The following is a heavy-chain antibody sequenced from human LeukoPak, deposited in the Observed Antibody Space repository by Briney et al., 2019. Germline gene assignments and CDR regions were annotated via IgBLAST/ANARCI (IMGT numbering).Heavy chain of an antibody. CDR2: ISRSGGDT. V-gene: IGHV3-11*01. Sequence: LSLTCAVYGGSFSGYYWSWIRQPPGKGLQWVSTISRSGGDTYYADSVKGRFTISRDNATNSLYLQMNRLRAEDTAVYYCARNMVRAVLAYGYYYGMDVWGQGTTVTVYS. J-gene: IGHJ6*02. D-gene: IGHD3-10*01. CDR3: ARNMVRAVLAYGYYYGMDV. CDR1: GGSFSGYY.